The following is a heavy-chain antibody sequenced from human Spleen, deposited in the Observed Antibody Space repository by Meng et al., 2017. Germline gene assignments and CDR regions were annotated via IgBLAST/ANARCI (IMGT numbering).Heavy chain of an antibody. CDR1: GGSINRSNYY. D-gene: IGHD5-24*01. CDR3: ARDGLEMATITPYWYFDL. J-gene: IGHJ2*01. V-gene: IGHV4-61*01. CDR2: IYYSGST. Sequence: SETLSPTCTVPGGSINRSNYYWSWIRQPPGKGLEWIGYIYYSGSTNYNPSLKSRVTISVDTSKNQFSLKLSSVTAADTAVYYCARDGLEMATITPYWYFDLWGRGTLVTVSS.